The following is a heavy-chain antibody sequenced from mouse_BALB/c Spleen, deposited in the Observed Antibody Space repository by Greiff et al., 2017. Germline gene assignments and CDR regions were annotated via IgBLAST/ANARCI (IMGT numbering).Heavy chain of an antibody. V-gene: IGHV1S135*01. D-gene: IGHD2-14*01. Sequence: EVQLQQSGPELGKPGASVKISCKASGYSFTGYNMYWVKQSHRKSLEWIGYIDPYNGGTSYNQKSKGKATLTVDKSSSTAYMHLNSLTSEDSAIYDCARGEVRRRGAMDYWGQGTSVTVSS. CDR3: ARGEVRRRGAMDY. CDR2: IDPYNGGT. J-gene: IGHJ4*01. CDR1: GYSFTGYN.